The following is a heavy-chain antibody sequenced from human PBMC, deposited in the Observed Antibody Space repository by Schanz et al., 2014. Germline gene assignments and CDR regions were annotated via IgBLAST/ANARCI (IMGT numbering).Heavy chain of an antibody. V-gene: IGHV3-23*01. J-gene: IGHJ5*02. CDR3: VRGRVLES. CDR1: GFSFSSYA. CDR2: MNESHSTI. D-gene: IGHD1-1*01. Sequence: EVQLLESGGGLVEPGGSLRLSCAASGFSFSSYAMGWVRQARGKGLEWVSAMNESHSTIYYADSVKGRFTISRDNSKNSVFLQMNSLRAEDTAVYYCVRGRVLESWGQGTLVTVSS.